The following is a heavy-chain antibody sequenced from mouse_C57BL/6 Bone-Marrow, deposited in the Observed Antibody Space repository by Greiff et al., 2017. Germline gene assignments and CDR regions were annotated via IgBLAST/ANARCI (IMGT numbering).Heavy chain of an antibody. J-gene: IGHJ3*01. CDR1: GFNIKDDY. CDR3: TTRDGGFAY. D-gene: IGHD2-3*01. Sequence: EVQLQQSGAELVRPGASVKLSCTASGFNIKDDYMHWVKQRPEQGLEWIGWIDPENGDTEYASKFQGKATITADASSNTAYLPLSSLTSEDTAVYCCTTRDGGFAYWGQGTLVTVSA. V-gene: IGHV14-4*01. CDR2: IDPENGDT.